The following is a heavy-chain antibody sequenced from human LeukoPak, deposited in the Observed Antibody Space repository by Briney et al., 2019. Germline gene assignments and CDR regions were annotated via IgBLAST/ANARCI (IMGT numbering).Heavy chain of an antibody. V-gene: IGHV3-23*01. CDR3: AKLYCSSTSCYPIDY. CDR2: ISASGGTT. J-gene: IGHJ4*02. Sequence: GGSLRLSCAASGFTVSSTYMSWVRQAPGKGLEWVSVISASGGTTYYADSVKGRFTISRDNSKNTLYLQMNSLRAEDTAVYYCAKLYCSSTSCYPIDYWSQGTLVTVSS. D-gene: IGHD2-2*01. CDR1: GFTVSSTY.